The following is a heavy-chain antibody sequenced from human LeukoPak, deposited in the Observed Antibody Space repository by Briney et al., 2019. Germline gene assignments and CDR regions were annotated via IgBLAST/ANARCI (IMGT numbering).Heavy chain of an antibody. CDR1: GFTFSNAW. CDR2: IKSKTDGGTT. V-gene: IGHV3-15*01. CDR3: TTALRLYCSSTSCYTYAFDI. J-gene: IGHJ3*02. Sequence: GGSLRLSCAASGFTFSNAWMSWVRQAPGKGLEWVGRIKSKTDGGTTDYAAPVKGRFTISRDDSKNTLYLQMNSVKTEDTAVYYCTTALRLYCSSTSCYTYAFDIWGQGTMVTVSS. D-gene: IGHD2-2*02.